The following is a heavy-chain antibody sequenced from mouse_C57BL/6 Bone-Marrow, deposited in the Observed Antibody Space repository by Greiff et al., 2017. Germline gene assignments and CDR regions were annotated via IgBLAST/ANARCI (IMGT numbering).Heavy chain of an antibody. V-gene: IGHV5-9-1*02. CDR3: TRIYYYGRYAMDY. CDR1: GFTFSSYA. Sequence: EVHLVESGEGLVKPGGSLKLSCAASGFTFSSYAMSWVRQTPEKRLEWVAYISSGGDYIYYADTVKGRFTISRDNARNTLYLQMSSLKSEDTAMYYCTRIYYYGRYAMDYWGQGTSVTVSS. D-gene: IGHD1-1*01. J-gene: IGHJ4*01. CDR2: ISSGGDYI.